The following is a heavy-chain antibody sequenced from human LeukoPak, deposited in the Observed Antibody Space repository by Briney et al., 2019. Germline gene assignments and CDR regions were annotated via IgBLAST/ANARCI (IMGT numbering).Heavy chain of an antibody. CDR2: IKQDGSEK. CDR1: GLTFNKYW. D-gene: IGHD2/OR15-2a*01. J-gene: IGHJ4*02. CDR3: ARERTTIVSGTTIGAY. V-gene: IGHV3-7*01. Sequence: GGSLRLSCEASGLTFNKYWMTWVRQAPGKGLEWVANIKQDGSEKNYVDSVKGRFTISRDNAKNSLFLQMNSLTADDTAVYYCARERTTIVSGTTIGAYWGQGTLVTVSS.